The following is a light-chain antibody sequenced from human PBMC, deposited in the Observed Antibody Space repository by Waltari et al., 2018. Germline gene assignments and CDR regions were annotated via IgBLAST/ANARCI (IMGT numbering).Light chain of an antibody. Sequence: EVVLTQSPSTLSLSPGEVATLSCRASQNVGDDLAWYQQKPGQAPRLLMYDASNRATGIPAMFSASGAGTDFTLTFSGVETEDFAVYYCQQRNDWPLTFGGGTKVVEIK. J-gene: IGKJ4*01. CDR2: DAS. CDR1: QNVGDD. CDR3: QQRNDWPLT. V-gene: IGKV3D-11*02.